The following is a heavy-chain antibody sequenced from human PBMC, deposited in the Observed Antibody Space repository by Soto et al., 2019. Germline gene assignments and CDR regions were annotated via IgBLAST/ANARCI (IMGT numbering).Heavy chain of an antibody. J-gene: IGHJ6*02. D-gene: IGHD6-19*01. CDR2: ISGSGGST. CDR3: AKTAFSGSYNYYYYGMDV. V-gene: IGHV3-23*01. Sequence: GSLRLSCAASGSTFSSYAMSWVRQAPGKGLEWVSAISGSGGSTYYADSVKGRFTISRDNSKNTLYLQMNSLRAEDTAVYYCAKTAFSGSYNYYYYGMDVWGQGTTVTVSS. CDR1: GSTFSSYA.